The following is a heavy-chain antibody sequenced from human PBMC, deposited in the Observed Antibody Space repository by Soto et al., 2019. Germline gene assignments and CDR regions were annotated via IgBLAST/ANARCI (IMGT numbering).Heavy chain of an antibody. J-gene: IGHJ5*02. V-gene: IGHV3-23*01. D-gene: IGHD5-12*01. CDR2: ISGSGGTT. Sequence: EVQLLDSGGGLVQPGGSLRLSCAASGFTFSNYAMNWVRQAPGKGLDWVSAISGSGGTTYYAASVKGRFTISRDNSKNTLYLQMSRPGAEETAVYYCAKAPLGSGYDLHHWGQGTLVTVSS. CDR3: AKAPLGSGYDLHH. CDR1: GFTFSNYA.